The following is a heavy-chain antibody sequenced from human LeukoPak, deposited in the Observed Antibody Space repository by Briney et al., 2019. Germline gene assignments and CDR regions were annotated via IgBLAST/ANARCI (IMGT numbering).Heavy chain of an antibody. CDR2: INPHGGGT. CDR1: GYTFTGYY. Sequence: ASVKVSCKASGYTFTGYYMHWVRRAPGQGLEWMGWINPHGGGTDYAQKFQGRVTMTRDTSISTAYMELSRLRSDDTAVYYCAREGGTYSSWFDPWGQGTLVTVSS. V-gene: IGHV1-2*02. D-gene: IGHD1-26*01. J-gene: IGHJ5*02. CDR3: AREGGTYSSWFDP.